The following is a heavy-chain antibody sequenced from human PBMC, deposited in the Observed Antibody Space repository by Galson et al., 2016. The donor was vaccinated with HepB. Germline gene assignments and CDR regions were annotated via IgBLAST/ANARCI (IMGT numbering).Heavy chain of an antibody. CDR3: TRETRWYFDL. Sequence: ALRLSCAVAGLDFRRYWMHWVRRTPGKGLVWVSRINADGTATGYADSVKGRFTIPRDDAKNTLYLQMNTLRVEDTAVYYCTRETRWYFDLWGRGTLLTVSS. J-gene: IGHJ2*01. CDR1: GLDFRRYW. CDR2: INADGTAT. V-gene: IGHV3-74*01.